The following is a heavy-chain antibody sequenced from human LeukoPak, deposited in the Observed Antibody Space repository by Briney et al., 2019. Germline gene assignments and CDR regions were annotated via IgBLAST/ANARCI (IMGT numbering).Heavy chain of an antibody. CDR2: IYTSGST. CDR1: GGSISSGFYY. J-gene: IGHJ5*02. Sequence: SETLSLTCTVSGGSISSGFYYWSWIRQPAGKGLEWIGRIYTSGSTNYNPSLKSRVTISVDTSKNQFSLKLTSVTAADTAVYYCARQSVSRWFDPWGQGTLVAVSS. D-gene: IGHD5/OR15-5a*01. V-gene: IGHV4-61*02. CDR3: ARQSVSRWFDP.